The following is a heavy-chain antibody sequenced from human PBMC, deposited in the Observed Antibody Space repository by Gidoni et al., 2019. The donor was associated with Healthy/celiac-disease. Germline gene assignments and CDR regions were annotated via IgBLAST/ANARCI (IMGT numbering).Heavy chain of an antibody. D-gene: IGHD7-27*01. Sequence: QVQLVKSGAEVKKPGSSVKVSCKASGGTFSSYAISWVRQAPGQGLEWMGRIIPILGIANYAQKFQGRVTITADKSTSTAYMELSSLRSEDTAVYYCARDGELGISGAFDIWGQGTMVTVSS. CDR2: IIPILGIA. V-gene: IGHV1-69*04. CDR3: ARDGELGISGAFDI. CDR1: GGTFSSYA. J-gene: IGHJ3*02.